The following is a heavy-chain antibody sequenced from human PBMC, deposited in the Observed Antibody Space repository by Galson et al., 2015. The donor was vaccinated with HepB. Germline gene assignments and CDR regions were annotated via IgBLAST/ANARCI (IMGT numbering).Heavy chain of an antibody. Sequence: SLRLSCAASGFTFGDYYMSWIRQAPGKGLEWISYISGSGRYTNYADSVKGRFTISRDNAKNSVYLQMSSLRAEDTAVYYCAREKSGQWLLLGALDWWGQGTLVTVSS. D-gene: IGHD6-19*01. V-gene: IGHV3-11*05. J-gene: IGHJ4*02. CDR2: ISGSGRYT. CDR1: GFTFGDYY. CDR3: AREKSGQWLLLGALDW.